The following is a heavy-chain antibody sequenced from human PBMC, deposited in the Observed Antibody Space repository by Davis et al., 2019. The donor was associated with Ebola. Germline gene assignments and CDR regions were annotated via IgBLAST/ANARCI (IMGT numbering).Heavy chain of an antibody. CDR2: INHSGST. CDR3: ARGRITMVRGVKPYGMDV. J-gene: IGHJ6*02. CDR1: GGSFSGYY. D-gene: IGHD3-10*01. V-gene: IGHV4-34*01. Sequence: MPSETLSLTCAVYGGSFSGYYWSWIRQPPGKGLEWIGEINHSGSTNYNPSLKSRVTISVDTSKNQFSLKLSSVTAADTAVYYCARGRITMVRGVKPYGMDVWGQGTTVTVSS.